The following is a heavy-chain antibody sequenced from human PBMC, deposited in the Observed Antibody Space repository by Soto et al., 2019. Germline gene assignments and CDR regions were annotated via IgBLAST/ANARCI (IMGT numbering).Heavy chain of an antibody. J-gene: IGHJ4*02. Sequence: SVNVSCKASGGTFSSYAISWVRQAPGQGLEWMGGIIPIFGTANYAQKFQGRVTITADKSTSTAYMELSSLRSEDTAVYYCARRGIAVAGTNYFDYWGQGTLVTVSS. CDR2: IIPIFGTA. CDR3: ARRGIAVAGTNYFDY. V-gene: IGHV1-69*06. D-gene: IGHD6-19*01. CDR1: GGTFSSYA.